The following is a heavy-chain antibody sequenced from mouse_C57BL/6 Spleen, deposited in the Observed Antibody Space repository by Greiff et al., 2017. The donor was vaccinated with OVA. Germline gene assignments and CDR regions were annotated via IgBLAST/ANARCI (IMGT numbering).Heavy chain of an antibody. D-gene: IGHD1-1*01. J-gene: IGHJ2*01. V-gene: IGHV1-80*01. Sequence: QVHVKQSGAELVKPGASVKISCKASGYAFSSYWMNWVKQRPGKGLEWIGKIYPGDGDTNYNGKFKGKATLTADKSSSTAYMQLSSLTSEDSAVYFCARSDGSDFDYWGQGTTLTVSS. CDR2: IYPGDGDT. CDR3: ARSDGSDFDY. CDR1: GYAFSSYW.